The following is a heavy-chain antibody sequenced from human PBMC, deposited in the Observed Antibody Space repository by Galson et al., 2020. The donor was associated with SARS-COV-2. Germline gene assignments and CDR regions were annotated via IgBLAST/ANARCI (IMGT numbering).Heavy chain of an antibody. CDR2: IKRKTDGGTT. D-gene: IGHD3-3*01. Sequence: GGSLRLSCAASGFTFSNAWKSWIRQAPGKGLEWVGRIKRKTDGGTTDYAAPVKGRFTISRDDSKNTLYLQMNSLKTEDTAVYYCTTDGITIFGVVIIAFDIWGQGTMVTVSS. J-gene: IGHJ3*02. V-gene: IGHV3-15*01. CDR1: GFTFSNAW. CDR3: TTDGITIFGVVIIAFDI.